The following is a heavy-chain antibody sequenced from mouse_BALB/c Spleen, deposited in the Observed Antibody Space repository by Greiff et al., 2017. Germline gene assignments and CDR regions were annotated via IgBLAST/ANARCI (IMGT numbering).Heavy chain of an antibody. CDR1: GYSITSDYA. CDR2: ISYSGST. Sequence: EVKLMESGPGLVKPSQSLSLTCTVTGYSITSDYAWNWIRQFPGNKLEWMGYISYSGSTSYNPSLKSRISITRDTSKNQFFLQLNSVTTEDTATYYCARVTGTCFDYWGQGTTLTVSS. CDR3: ARVTGTCFDY. V-gene: IGHV3-2*02. D-gene: IGHD4-1*01. J-gene: IGHJ2*01.